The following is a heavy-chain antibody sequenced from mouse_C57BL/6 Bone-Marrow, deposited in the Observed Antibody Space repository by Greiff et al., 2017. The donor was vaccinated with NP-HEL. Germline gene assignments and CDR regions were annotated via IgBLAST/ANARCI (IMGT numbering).Heavy chain of an antibody. V-gene: IGHV1-69*01. CDR3: ARGGYYGSSLYYAMDY. D-gene: IGHD1-1*01. CDR1: GYTFTSYW. Sequence: VKLQQPGAELVMPGASVKLSCKASGYTFTSYWMHWVKQRPGQGLEWIGEIDPSDSYTNYNQKFKGKSTLTVDKSSSTAYMQLSSLTSEDSAVYYCARGGYYGSSLYYAMDYWGQGTSVTVSS. J-gene: IGHJ4*01. CDR2: IDPSDSYT.